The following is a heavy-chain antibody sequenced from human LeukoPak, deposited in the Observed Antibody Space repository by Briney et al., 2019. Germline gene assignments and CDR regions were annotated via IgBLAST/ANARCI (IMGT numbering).Heavy chain of an antibody. CDR2: IRYDGSNK. Sequence: GGSLRLSCAASGFTFSDYYMSWIRQAPGKGLEWVAFIRYDGSNKYYADSVKGRFTISRDNSKNTLYLQMNSLRAEDTAVYYCAKDLRSSRSGDYWGQGTLVTVSS. CDR1: GFTFSDYY. D-gene: IGHD5/OR15-5a*01. CDR3: AKDLRSSRSGDY. V-gene: IGHV3-30*02. J-gene: IGHJ4*02.